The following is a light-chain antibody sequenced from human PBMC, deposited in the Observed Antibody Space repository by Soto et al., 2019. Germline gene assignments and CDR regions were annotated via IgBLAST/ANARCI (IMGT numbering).Light chain of an antibody. CDR2: DAS. V-gene: IGKV3-11*01. CDR1: QSVSSY. Sequence: EIVLTQSPATLSLSPGERATLSFRAIQSVSSYLAWYQQKPGQAPRLLIYDASNRAAGIPARFSGSGSGTEFTLTISSLQSEDFAVYYCQQYGDWPLTFGGGTKVDIK. J-gene: IGKJ4*01. CDR3: QQYGDWPLT.